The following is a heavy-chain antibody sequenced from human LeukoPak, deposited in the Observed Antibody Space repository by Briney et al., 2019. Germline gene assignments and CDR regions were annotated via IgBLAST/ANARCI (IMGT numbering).Heavy chain of an antibody. CDR3: ARAEWFDP. CDR1: GASISSYY. J-gene: IGHJ5*02. Sequence: PSETLSLTCTVSGASISSYYWSWIRQPPGKGLEWIGYIYYSGSTNYNPSLKSRVTISVDTSKNQFSLKLSSVTAADTAVYYCARAEWFDPWGQGTLVTVSS. CDR2: IYYSGST. V-gene: IGHV4-59*01.